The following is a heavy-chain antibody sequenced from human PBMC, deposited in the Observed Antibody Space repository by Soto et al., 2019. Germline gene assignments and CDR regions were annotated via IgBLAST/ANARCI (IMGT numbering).Heavy chain of an antibody. D-gene: IGHD1-26*01. CDR3: ARDYRVVGATLDY. CDR2: ISAYNGNT. Sequence: PGQGLEWMGWISAYNGNTNYAQKLQGRVTMTTDTSTSTAYMELRSLRSDDTAVYYCARDYRVVGATLDYWGQGTLVTGSS. V-gene: IGHV1-18*01. J-gene: IGHJ4*02.